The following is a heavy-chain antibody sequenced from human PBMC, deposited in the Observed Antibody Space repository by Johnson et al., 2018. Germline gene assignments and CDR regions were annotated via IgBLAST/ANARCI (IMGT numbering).Heavy chain of an antibody. J-gene: IGHJ3*02. D-gene: IGHD6-19*01. CDR2: ISYDGRNK. CDR1: GFTFSSYG. V-gene: IGHV3-30*03. Sequence: VQLVESGGGVVQPGRSLRLSCAASGFTFSSYGMHWVRQAPGKGLAWVAVISYDGRNKYYADSVKGRFTISRDNSKTTLYLQMNSLRAEDTAVFYCARGPVSSGSRTFDIWGQGTMVTVSS. CDR3: ARGPVSSGSRTFDI.